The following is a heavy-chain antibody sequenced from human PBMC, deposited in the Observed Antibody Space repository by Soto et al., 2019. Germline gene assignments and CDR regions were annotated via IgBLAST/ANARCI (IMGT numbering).Heavy chain of an antibody. V-gene: IGHV4-4*02. CDR1: GASISDSHW. CDR3: AKNNDYAIEA. Sequence: QVQLQESGPGLVKPSGTLSLTCVVSGASISDSHWWTWVRQPPGKGLEWIGEMFHSGSTNYNPTLKSRVTISIDKSRDQFSLNLHSVTAADTAVYYGAKNNDYAIEAWCQGTTVTVSS. D-gene: IGHD1-20*01. J-gene: IGHJ6*02. CDR2: MFHSGST.